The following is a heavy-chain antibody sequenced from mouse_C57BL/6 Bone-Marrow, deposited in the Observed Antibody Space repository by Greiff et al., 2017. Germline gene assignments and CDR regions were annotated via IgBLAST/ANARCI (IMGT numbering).Heavy chain of an antibody. Sequence: VQLQQPGAELVMPGASVQLSCKASGYTFTSYWMHWVKQRPGQGLEWIGEIDPSDSYTNYNQKFKGKSTLTVDKSSSTAYMQLSSLTSEDSAVYYCARSGPNWYFDVWGTGTTVTVSS. CDR2: IDPSDSYT. CDR3: ARSGPNWYFDV. V-gene: IGHV1-69*01. CDR1: GYTFTSYW. J-gene: IGHJ1*03.